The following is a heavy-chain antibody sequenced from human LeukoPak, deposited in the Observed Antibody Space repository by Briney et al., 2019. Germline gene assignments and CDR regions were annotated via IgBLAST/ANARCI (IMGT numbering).Heavy chain of an antibody. V-gene: IGHV1-69*06. D-gene: IGHD5-18*01. CDR2: TIPIFGTA. J-gene: IGHJ6*03. CDR1: GDSFSSYA. CDR3: AKQGAARQDYYMDV. Sequence: GASVKVSCKASGDSFSSYAITWVRQAPGQGLEWLGRTIPIFGTANYPQKFQGRVTITADILSSTAYIEMTNLTSDDTAVYFCAKQGAARQDYYMDVWGNGTTASVS.